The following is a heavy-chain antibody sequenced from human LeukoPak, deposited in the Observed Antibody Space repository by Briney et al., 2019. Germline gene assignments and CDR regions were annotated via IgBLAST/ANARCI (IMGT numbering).Heavy chain of an antibody. CDR1: GFTFSSYG. CDR3: ARGGGGYVPFDY. CDR2: IWYDGSNK. J-gene: IGHJ4*02. Sequence: PGGSLRLSCAASGFTFSSYGMHWVRQAPGKGLEWVAVIWYDGSNKYYADSVKGRFTISRDNSKNTLYLQMNSLRAEDTAVYYCARGGGGYVPFDYWGQGTLVTVSS. D-gene: IGHD5-12*01. V-gene: IGHV3-33*01.